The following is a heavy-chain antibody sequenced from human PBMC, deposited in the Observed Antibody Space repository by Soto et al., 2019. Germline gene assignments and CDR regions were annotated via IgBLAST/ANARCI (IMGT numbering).Heavy chain of an antibody. CDR3: ASGAPVDY. J-gene: IGHJ4*02. V-gene: IGHV3-21*01. Sequence: EVQLVESGGGLVKPGGSLRLSCTASGFTFSSYSMNWVRQAPGKGLEWVSSISSSSSYIYYADSVKGRFTISRDNAKNSLYLQMNRRRAEDTAVYYCASGAPVDYWGQGTLVTVSS. CDR1: GFTFSSYS. CDR2: ISSSSSYI.